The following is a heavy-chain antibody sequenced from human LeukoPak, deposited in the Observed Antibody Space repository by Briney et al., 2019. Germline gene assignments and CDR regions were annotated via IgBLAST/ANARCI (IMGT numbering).Heavy chain of an antibody. CDR3: ARQVRSGFDD. CDR2: IDFSGST. CDR1: GDSISSSDYY. V-gene: IGHV4-31*03. D-gene: IGHD5-12*01. Sequence: SETLSLTCSVSGDSISSSDYYWSWIRQHPGRGLEWVGYIDFSGSTDYNPSLKSRITISVDTSKNQFFLKLTSVTAADTAVYYCARQVRSGFDDWGQGSLVTVSS. J-gene: IGHJ4*02.